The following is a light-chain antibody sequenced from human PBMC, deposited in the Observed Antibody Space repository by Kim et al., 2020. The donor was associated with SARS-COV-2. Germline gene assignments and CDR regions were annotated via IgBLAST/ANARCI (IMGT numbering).Light chain of an antibody. J-gene: IGKJ1*01. Sequence: SHLSASVGDGITSTCRASQSISSWLAWYQQKPGKAPKHMIYKASSLESGVPSRFSGSGSGTEFTLTISSLQPDDFATYYCQSRGTFGQGTKVDIK. CDR3: QSRGT. V-gene: IGKV1-5*03. CDR2: KAS. CDR1: QSISSW.